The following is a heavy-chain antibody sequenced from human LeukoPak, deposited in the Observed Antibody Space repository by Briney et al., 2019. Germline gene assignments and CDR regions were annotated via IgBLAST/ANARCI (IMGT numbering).Heavy chain of an antibody. J-gene: IGHJ3*02. CDR2: IKQDGSDK. Sequence: GGSLRLSCAASGFTFSYCWMSWVRQAPGKGLEWVANIKQDGSDKYYVDSVKGRFTISRDNAKNSLYLQMNSLSAEDTAMYYCTRDLTNWNDATFDIWGQGTMVTVSS. D-gene: IGHD1-1*01. CDR1: GFTFSYCW. CDR3: TRDLTNWNDATFDI. V-gene: IGHV3-7*01.